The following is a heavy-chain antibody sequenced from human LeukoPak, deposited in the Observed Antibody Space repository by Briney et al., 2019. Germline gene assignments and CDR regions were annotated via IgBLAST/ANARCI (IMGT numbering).Heavy chain of an antibody. D-gene: IGHD6-13*01. CDR3: AKVDRGDYSSSPVPYYNYYMNV. J-gene: IGHJ6*03. CDR2: ISSSSSLI. V-gene: IGHV3-21*04. CDR1: GFTFSNYS. Sequence: NPGGSLRLSCAASGFTFSNYSMNWVRQAPGRGLEWVSCISSSSSLIFYSDSVRGRFTISIDNAKNLLYLHMNSLRVEDTAVYYCAKVDRGDYSSSPVPYYNYYMNVWGKGTTVTVSS.